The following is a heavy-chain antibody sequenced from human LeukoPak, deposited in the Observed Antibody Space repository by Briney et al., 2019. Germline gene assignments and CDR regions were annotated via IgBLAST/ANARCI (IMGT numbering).Heavy chain of an antibody. CDR3: VRGSGWLQFPLDY. CDR2: IYTSGST. CDR1: GGSISSGSYY. J-gene: IGHJ4*02. Sequence: SETLSLTCTVSGGSISSGSYYWSWIRQPAGKGLEWIGRIYTSGSTNYNPSLKSRVTISVDTSKNQFSLKLSSVTAADTAVYYCVRGSGWLQFPLDYWGQGTLVTVSS. V-gene: IGHV4-61*02. D-gene: IGHD5-24*01.